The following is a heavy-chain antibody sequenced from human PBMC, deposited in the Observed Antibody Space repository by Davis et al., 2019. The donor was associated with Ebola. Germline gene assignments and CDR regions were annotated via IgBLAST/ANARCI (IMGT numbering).Heavy chain of an antibody. J-gene: IGHJ4*02. V-gene: IGHV1-18*04. D-gene: IGHD5-12*01. Sequence: ASVKVSCKASGYTFTGYYMHWVRQAPGQGLEWMGWISAYNGNTNYAQKLQGRVTMTTDTSTSTAYMELRSLRSDDTAVYYCARVGGYDNFDYWGQGTLVTVSS. CDR3: ARVGGYDNFDY. CDR2: ISAYNGNT. CDR1: GYTFTGYY.